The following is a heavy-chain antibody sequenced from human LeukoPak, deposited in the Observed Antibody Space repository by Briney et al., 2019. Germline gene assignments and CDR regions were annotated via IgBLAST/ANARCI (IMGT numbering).Heavy chain of an antibody. CDR1: GFTVSSNY. Sequence: PGGSLRLSCPASGFTVSSNYMSWVRQAPGKGLEWVSVIYSGGSTYYADSVKGRFTISRDNSKNTLYLQMNSLRAEDTAVYYCARNDIADDSSGYPWAFQHWGQGTLVTVSS. J-gene: IGHJ1*01. CDR3: ARNDIADDSSGYPWAFQH. CDR2: IYSGGST. D-gene: IGHD3-22*01. V-gene: IGHV3-66*01.